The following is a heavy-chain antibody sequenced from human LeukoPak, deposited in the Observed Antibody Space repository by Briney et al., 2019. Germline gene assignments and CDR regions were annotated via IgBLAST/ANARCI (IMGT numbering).Heavy chain of an antibody. CDR2: VSSDGSST. D-gene: IGHD6-19*01. CDR1: GFTFSSYS. CDR3: ARGSTQYSSGWYGLDY. Sequence: GGSLRLSCAASGFTFSSYSMNWVRQAPGKGLEWVSRVSSDGSSTAYADSVKGRFTISRDNAKNTLYLQMNSLRAEDTAVYYCARGSTQYSSGWYGLDYWGQGTLVTVSS. J-gene: IGHJ4*02. V-gene: IGHV3-74*01.